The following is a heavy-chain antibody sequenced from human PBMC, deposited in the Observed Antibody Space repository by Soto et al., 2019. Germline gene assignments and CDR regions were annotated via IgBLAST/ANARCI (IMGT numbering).Heavy chain of an antibody. CDR1: GFTFSSYA. CDR2: ISYDGSNK. V-gene: IGHV3-30-3*01. CDR3: ARDKAKPLNTVIRPIGFDP. D-gene: IGHD4-17*01. Sequence: PGGSLRLSCGASGFTFSSYAMHGVRQAPGKGREWVAVISYDGSNKYYADPVKGRFTISRDNSKNTLYLQMNSLRAEDTAVYYCARDKAKPLNTVIRPIGFDPWGQGTLVTVSS. J-gene: IGHJ5*02.